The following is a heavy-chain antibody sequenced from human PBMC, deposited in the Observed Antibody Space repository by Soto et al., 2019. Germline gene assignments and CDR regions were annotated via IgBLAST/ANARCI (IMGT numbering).Heavy chain of an antibody. J-gene: IGHJ4*02. Sequence: ASVKVSCKASGGTFSSYAISWVRQAGGQGLEWMGGIIPIFGTANYAQKFQGRVTITADKSTSTAYMELSSLRSEDTAVYYCQIAAAGTWDPTDFDYWGQGTLVTLSS. CDR2: IIPIFGTA. D-gene: IGHD6-13*01. CDR3: QIAAAGTWDPTDFDY. CDR1: GGTFSSYA. V-gene: IGHV1-69*06.